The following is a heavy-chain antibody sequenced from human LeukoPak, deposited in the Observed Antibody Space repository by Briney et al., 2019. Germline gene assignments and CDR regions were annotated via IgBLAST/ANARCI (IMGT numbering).Heavy chain of an antibody. D-gene: IGHD6-6*01. CDR2: IWYDGSDK. V-gene: IGHV3-33*01. CDR3: ARDRGTTSSAGYYFDT. CDR1: GFTFSTFG. Sequence: HPGGSLRLSCAASGFTFSTFGMHWVRQAPGKGLEWVAIIWYDGSDKYYADSVKGRFTVSRDNSKNTLHLQVNSLRAEDTAVYYCARDRGTTSSAGYYFDTWGQGALVTVSS. J-gene: IGHJ4*02.